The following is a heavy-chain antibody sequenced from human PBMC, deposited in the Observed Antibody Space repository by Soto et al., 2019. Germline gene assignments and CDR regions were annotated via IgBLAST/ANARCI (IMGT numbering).Heavy chain of an antibody. Sequence: QVQLVQSGAEVKKPGASVKVSCKASGYSFTSYGISWVRQAPGQGLEWMGWISAYNGNTNYAQKLQGRVTMTTDTCTRTAYMELRSVRCDDTAVYYCARDNGFGESDGWGQGTTVTVSS. J-gene: IGHJ6*02. V-gene: IGHV1-18*01. D-gene: IGHD3-10*01. CDR1: GYSFTSYG. CDR2: ISAYNGNT. CDR3: ARDNGFGESDG.